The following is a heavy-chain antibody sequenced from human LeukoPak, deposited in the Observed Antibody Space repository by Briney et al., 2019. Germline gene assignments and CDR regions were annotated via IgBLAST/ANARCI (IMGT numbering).Heavy chain of an antibody. D-gene: IGHD2-8*01. J-gene: IGHJ4*02. CDR3: ARGIVLMVYAPPYFDY. Sequence: SETLSLTCTVSGGSISSYYWSWIRQPPGKGLEWIGYIYYSGSTNYNPSLKSRVTISVDTSKNQFSLKLSSVAAADTAVYYCARGIVLMVYAPPYFDYWGQGTLVTVSS. CDR1: GGSISSYY. V-gene: IGHV4-59*01. CDR2: IYYSGST.